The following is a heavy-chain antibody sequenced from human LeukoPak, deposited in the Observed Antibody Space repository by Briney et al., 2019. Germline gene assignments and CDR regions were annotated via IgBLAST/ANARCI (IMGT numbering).Heavy chain of an antibody. J-gene: IGHJ5*02. CDR1: GFTFSSYS. V-gene: IGHV3-66*01. Sequence: PGGSLRLSCAASGFTFSSYSMNWVRQAPGTGLEWVSVIYSGGSTDYADSVKGRFTISRDNSKNTLYLQMNSLRAEDTAIYYCARDLNNGSYHWFDPWGQGTLVTVSS. CDR3: ARDLNNGSYHWFDP. D-gene: IGHD1-26*01. CDR2: IYSGGST.